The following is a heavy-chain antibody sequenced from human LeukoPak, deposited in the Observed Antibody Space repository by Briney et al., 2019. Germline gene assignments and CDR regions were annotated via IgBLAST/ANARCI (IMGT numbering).Heavy chain of an antibody. Sequence: ASVKVSCKASGYTFTSYDINWVRQATGQGLEWMGWMNPNSGNTGYAQKFQGRVTMTRNTSISTAYMELSSLRSEDTAVYYCARGGEDYDILTGYYGEYYYYMDVWGKGTTVTVSS. V-gene: IGHV1-8*01. J-gene: IGHJ6*03. CDR2: MNPNSGNT. D-gene: IGHD3-9*01. CDR1: GYTFTSYD. CDR3: ARGGEDYDILTGYYGEYYYYMDV.